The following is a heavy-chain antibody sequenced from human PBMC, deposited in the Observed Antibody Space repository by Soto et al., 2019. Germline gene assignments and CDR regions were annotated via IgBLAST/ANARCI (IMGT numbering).Heavy chain of an antibody. CDR1: GYTFTSYA. CDR2: INAGNGNT. J-gene: IGHJ5*02. Sequence: QVQLVQSGAEVKKPGASVKVSCKASGYTFTSYAMHWVRQAPGQRLEWMGWINAGNGNTKYSQKFQGRVTITRDTSASTAYMELSSLRSEDTAVYYCARDPDLDGRGGSGIGWFDPWGQGTLVTVSS. CDR3: ARDPDLDGRGGSGIGWFDP. V-gene: IGHV1-3*01. D-gene: IGHD2-15*01.